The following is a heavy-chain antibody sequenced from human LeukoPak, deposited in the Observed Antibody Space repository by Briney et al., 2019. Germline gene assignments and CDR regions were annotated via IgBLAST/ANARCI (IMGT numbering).Heavy chain of an antibody. Sequence: GGSLRLSCAASGFTFSDYYMSWVRQAPGKGLEWVSLISIAGSTNYADSVKGRFTISRDNSKNTLYLQMDSLRAEDTAVYYWASHPRRLAYFDYWGQGTLVTVSS. J-gene: IGHJ4*02. CDR3: ASHPRRLAYFDY. CDR2: ISIAGST. CDR1: GFTFSDYY. D-gene: IGHD3-9*01. V-gene: IGHV3-66*04.